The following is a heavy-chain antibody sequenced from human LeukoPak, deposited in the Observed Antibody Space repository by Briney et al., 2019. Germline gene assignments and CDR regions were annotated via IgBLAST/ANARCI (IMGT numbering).Heavy chain of an antibody. Sequence: PGGSLRLSCAASGFTFSSYAMHWVRQAPGKGLEWVAVISYDGSNKYYADSVKGRFTISRDNSKNTLYLQMNSLRAGDTAVYYCAKEVSHFDTSGFRRYFFDYWGQGTLVTVSS. D-gene: IGHD3-22*01. V-gene: IGHV3-30-3*01. CDR1: GFTFSSYA. CDR2: ISYDGSNK. CDR3: AKEVSHFDTSGFRRYFFDY. J-gene: IGHJ4*02.